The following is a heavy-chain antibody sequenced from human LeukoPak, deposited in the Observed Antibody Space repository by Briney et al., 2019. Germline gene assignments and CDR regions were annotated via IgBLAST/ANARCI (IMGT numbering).Heavy chain of an antibody. CDR1: GFTFSSYW. CDR2: IKQDGSDK. J-gene: IGHJ4*02. Sequence: PGGSLRLSCAASGFTFSSYWMSWVRQAPGKGLEWVANIKQDGSDKYYVDSVRGRFTISRDNAKNTLYLQVNSLRAEDTAVYYCAKDSGAAAAPHWGQGTLVTVSS. CDR3: AKDSGAAAAPH. D-gene: IGHD6-13*01. V-gene: IGHV3-7*03.